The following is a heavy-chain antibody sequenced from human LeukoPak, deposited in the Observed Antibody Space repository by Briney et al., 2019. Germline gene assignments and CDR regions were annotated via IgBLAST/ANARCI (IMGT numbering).Heavy chain of an antibody. CDR1: GFTFSSYG. Sequence: PGRSLRLSCAASGFTFSSYGMHWVRQAPGKGLEWVAVISYDGSNKYYADSVKGRFTISRDNSKNTLYLQMNSLRAEDTAVYYCAKDISGRYEYYYGMDVWDQGTTVTVSS. J-gene: IGHJ6*02. V-gene: IGHV3-30*18. D-gene: IGHD1-26*01. CDR2: ISYDGSNK. CDR3: AKDISGRYEYYYGMDV.